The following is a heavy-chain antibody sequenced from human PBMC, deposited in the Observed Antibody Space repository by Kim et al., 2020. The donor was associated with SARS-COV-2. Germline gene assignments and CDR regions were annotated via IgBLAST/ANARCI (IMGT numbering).Heavy chain of an antibody. CDR3: ARDPNGDFIGTFVF. D-gene: IGHD4-17*01. V-gene: IGHV3-23*01. Sequence: GGSLRLSCAASGLSFSNYGLTWVRQPPGKGLEWVSSILGSGTDPWYADSVKGRFTISRDNSKNTLYLQMNSLGADDTALYFCARDPNGDFIGTFVFWGRG. CDR1: GLSFSNYG. CDR2: ILGSGTDP. J-gene: IGHJ3*01.